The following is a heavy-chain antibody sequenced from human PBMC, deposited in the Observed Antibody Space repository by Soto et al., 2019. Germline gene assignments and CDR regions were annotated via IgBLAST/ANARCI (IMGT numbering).Heavy chain of an antibody. CDR2: INPSGGST. D-gene: IGHD3-22*01. J-gene: IGHJ6*02. Sequence: GXPVKVPCNASGYTFTSYYVQFVRRATGQGLEWMGIINPSGGSTSYAQKFQGRVTMTRDTSTSTVYMELSSLRSEDTAVYYCARDNNYYDSSDYGMDVWGQGTTVTVSS. CDR1: GYTFTSYY. CDR3: ARDNNYYDSSDYGMDV. V-gene: IGHV1-46*03.